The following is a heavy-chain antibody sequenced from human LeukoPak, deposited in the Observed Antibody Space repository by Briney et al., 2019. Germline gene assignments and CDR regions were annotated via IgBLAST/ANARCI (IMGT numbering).Heavy chain of an antibody. Sequence: PGGSLRLSCAASGFAFSTYSIDWVRQAPGKGLEWVANIKQDGSEKYYVDSVKGRFTISRDNAKNSLYLQMNSLRAEDTAVYYCARGFTVNYYDSSGFKDYWGQGTLVTVSS. D-gene: IGHD3-22*01. CDR3: ARGFTVNYYDSSGFKDY. CDR1: GFAFSTYS. J-gene: IGHJ4*02. CDR2: IKQDGSEK. V-gene: IGHV3-7*01.